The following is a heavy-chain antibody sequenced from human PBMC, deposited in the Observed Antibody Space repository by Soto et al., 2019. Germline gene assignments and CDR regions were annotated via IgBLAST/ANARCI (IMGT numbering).Heavy chain of an antibody. D-gene: IGHD2-8*01. V-gene: IGHV1-3*01. CDR2: INAGNGNT. CDR3: ARDSLGYCTNGVCYRGPLAVAGNFDY. Sequence: GASVKVSCKASGYTFTSYAMHWVRQAPGQRLEWMGWINAGNGNTKYSQKFQGRVTITRDTSASTAYMELSSLRSEDTAVYYCARDSLGYCTNGVCYRGPLAVAGNFDYWGQGTLVTVSS. J-gene: IGHJ4*02. CDR1: GYTFTSYA.